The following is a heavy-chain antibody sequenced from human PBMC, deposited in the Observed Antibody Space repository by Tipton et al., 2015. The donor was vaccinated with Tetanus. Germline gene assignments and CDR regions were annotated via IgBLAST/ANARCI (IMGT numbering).Heavy chain of an antibody. J-gene: IGHJ2*01. CDR2: VDPRDSGA. D-gene: IGHD7-27*01. Sequence: SGAEVKKPGESLKISCQGSGYNFSYYSIGWVRHMPGKGLEWMGIVDPRDSGATYGPSFQSQVTISADRSINTAYLQWSSLKASDTATYYCARRLGPYTGDQIWHFDLWGRGTQVTVYS. CDR3: ARRLGPYTGDQIWHFDL. V-gene: IGHV5-51*01. CDR1: GYNFSYYS.